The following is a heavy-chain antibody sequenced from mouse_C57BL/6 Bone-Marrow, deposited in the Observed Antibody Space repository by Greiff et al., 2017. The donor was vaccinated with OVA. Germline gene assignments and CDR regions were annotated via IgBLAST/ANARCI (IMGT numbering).Heavy chain of an antibody. J-gene: IGHJ4*01. D-gene: IGHD1-1*01. CDR3: TTPITTVVATYYYARDY. V-gene: IGHV14-4*01. CDR2: IDPENGAT. CDR1: GFNIQDDY. Sequence: EVQLQQSGAELVRPGASVKLSCTASGFNIQDDYMHWVKQSPEQGLEWIGWIDPENGATEYASKFQGKATITADTSSNTAYLQLSSLTSEDTAVYYCTTPITTVVATYYYARDYWGQGTSVTVSS.